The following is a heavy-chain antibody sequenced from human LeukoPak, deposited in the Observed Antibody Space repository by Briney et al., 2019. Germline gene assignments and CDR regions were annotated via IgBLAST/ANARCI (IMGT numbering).Heavy chain of an antibody. J-gene: IGHJ4*02. Sequence: SETLSLTCTVSGGSISSYYWSWIRQPPGKGLEWIGYIYYSGSTNYNPSLKSRVTISEDTSKNQFSLKLSSVTAADTAVYYCARERVLPPSFDLWGQGTLVTVSS. CDR2: IYYSGST. CDR1: GGSISSYY. V-gene: IGHV4-59*12. CDR3: ARERVLPPSFDL.